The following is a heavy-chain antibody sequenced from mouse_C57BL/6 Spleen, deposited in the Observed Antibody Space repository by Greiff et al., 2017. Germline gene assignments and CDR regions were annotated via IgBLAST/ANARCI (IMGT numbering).Heavy chain of an antibody. V-gene: IGHV1-64*01. J-gene: IGHJ3*01. D-gene: IGHD1-1*01. Sequence: QVQLQQPGAELVKPGASVKLSCKASGYTFTSYWMHWVKQRPGQGLAWIGMIHPNSGSTNYNEKFKSKATLTVDKSSSTAYMQLSGLTSEDSAVYYCARYYYGSSPWFADWGQGALVTVSA. CDR2: IHPNSGST. CDR1: GYTFTSYW. CDR3: ARYYYGSSPWFAD.